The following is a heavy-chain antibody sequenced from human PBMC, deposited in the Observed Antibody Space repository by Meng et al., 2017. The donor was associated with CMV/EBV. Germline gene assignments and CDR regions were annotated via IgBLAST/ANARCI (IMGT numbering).Heavy chain of an antibody. Sequence: SVKVSCKASGGTFSSYAISWVRQAPGQGLEWMGGIIPILGIANYAQNLQGRVTITADKSTSTAYMELSSLRSEDTAVYYCAREIAARNYYYYGMDVWGQGTTVTVSS. J-gene: IGHJ6*02. V-gene: IGHV1-69*10. CDR2: IIPILGIA. D-gene: IGHD6-6*01. CDR3: AREIAARNYYYYGMDV. CDR1: GGTFSSYA.